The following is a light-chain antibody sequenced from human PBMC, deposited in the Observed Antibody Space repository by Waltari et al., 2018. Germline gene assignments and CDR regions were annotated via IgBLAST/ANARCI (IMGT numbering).Light chain of an antibody. Sequence: DIQMTQSPPSLSASIGDRVHITCQASQNITNYLNWYQHKPGKAPNLLIYDSSSLETGVPSRFTGSGSATDFTFTISSLQPEDLATYYCQQYHNLPLTFGGGTKVEI. CDR2: DSS. J-gene: IGKJ4*01. CDR1: QNITNY. V-gene: IGKV1-33*01. CDR3: QQYHNLPLT.